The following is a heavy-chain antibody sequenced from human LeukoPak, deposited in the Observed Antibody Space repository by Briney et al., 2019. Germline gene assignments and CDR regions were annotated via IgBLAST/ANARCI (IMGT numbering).Heavy chain of an antibody. J-gene: IGHJ6*03. CDR2: ISSSGSYI. Sequence: GGSLRLSCAASGFTFSSYSMNWVRQAPGKGLEWVSSISSSGSYIYYADSVKGRFTISRDNAKNSLYLQMNSLRAEDTAVYYCARDKVASQRAAYYMDVWGKGTTVTVSS. CDR1: GFTFSSYS. CDR3: ARDKVASQRAAYYMDV. V-gene: IGHV3-21*01. D-gene: IGHD6-25*01.